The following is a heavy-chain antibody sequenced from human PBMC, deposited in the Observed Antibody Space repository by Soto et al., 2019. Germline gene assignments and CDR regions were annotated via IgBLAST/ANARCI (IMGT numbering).Heavy chain of an antibody. Sequence: GGSLRLSCAASGFTFSSYWMYWVRQAPGKGLVWVSRIKTDGSITSYADSVKGRFTVSRDNARDTLYLQMNSLRVDDTAVYYCAKDLSSVPDDWGQGTLVTAPQ. D-gene: IGHD1-26*01. J-gene: IGHJ4*02. CDR2: IKTDGSIT. CDR3: AKDLSSVPDD. CDR1: GFTFSSYW. V-gene: IGHV3-74*01.